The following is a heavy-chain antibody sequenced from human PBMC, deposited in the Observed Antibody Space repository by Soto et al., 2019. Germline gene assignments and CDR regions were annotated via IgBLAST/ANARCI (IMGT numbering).Heavy chain of an antibody. D-gene: IGHD3-3*01. J-gene: IGHJ6*02. CDR1: GGTFSSYA. V-gene: IGHV1-69*06. CDR2: IIPIFGTA. Sequence: QVQLVQSGAEVKKPGSSVKVSCKASGGTFSSYAISWVRQAPGQGLEWMGGIIPIFGTANYAQKFQGRVTITAAKSTSTAYMELSSLRSEDTAAYYCARGFDFWSGYTRHGIDVWGQGTTVTVSS. CDR3: ARGFDFWSGYTRHGIDV.